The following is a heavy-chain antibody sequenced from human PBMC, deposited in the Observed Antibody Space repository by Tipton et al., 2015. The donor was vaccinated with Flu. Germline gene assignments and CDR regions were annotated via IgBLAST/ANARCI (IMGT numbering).Heavy chain of an antibody. Sequence: TLSLACTVSGGSISSYYWSWIRQPAGKGLEWIGRIYTSGGTNYNPSLKSRVTMPVDTSKNQFSLKLSSVTAADTAVYYCARDSQQLVHRYYYYGMDVWGQGTTVTVSS. CDR3: ARDSQQLVHRYYYYGMDV. CDR2: IYTSGGT. J-gene: IGHJ6*02. D-gene: IGHD6-13*01. V-gene: IGHV4-4*07. CDR1: GGSISSYY.